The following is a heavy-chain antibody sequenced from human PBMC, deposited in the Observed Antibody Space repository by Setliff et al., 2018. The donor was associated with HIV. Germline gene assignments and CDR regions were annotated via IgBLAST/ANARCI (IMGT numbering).Heavy chain of an antibody. J-gene: IGHJ3*02. Sequence: PSETLSLTCTVSGGSISGYYWSWIRQPPGKGLEWIGSVHYSGATNPNPSLRSRLTMLIDTSGDYFSLNLRSVTAADTAVYYCARLDDSGSYYVNAFDIWGQGAMVTVSS. V-gene: IGHV4-59*01. CDR1: GGSISGYY. D-gene: IGHD1-26*01. CDR2: VHYSGAT. CDR3: ARLDDSGSYYVNAFDI.